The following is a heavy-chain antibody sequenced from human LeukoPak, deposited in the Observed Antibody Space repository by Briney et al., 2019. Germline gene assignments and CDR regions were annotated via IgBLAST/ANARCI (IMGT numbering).Heavy chain of an antibody. V-gene: IGHV4-34*01. CDR3: ARARGSSGYYDY. CDR2: INHSGST. D-gene: IGHD3-22*01. CDR1: GGSFSGYY. J-gene: IGHJ4*02. Sequence: TPSETLSLTCAVYGGSFSGYYWSWIRQPPGKGLEWIGEINHSGSTDYNPSLKSRVTISVDTSKNQFSLKLGSVTAADTAVYYCARARGSSGYYDYWGQGTLVTVSS.